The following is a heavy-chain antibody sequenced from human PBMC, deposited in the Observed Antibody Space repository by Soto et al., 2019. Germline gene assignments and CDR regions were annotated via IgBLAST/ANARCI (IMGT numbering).Heavy chain of an antibody. J-gene: IGHJ4*02. V-gene: IGHV5-10-1*01. CDR1: GYSFTSYW. CDR3: ARHLYDILTGYYEALDY. Sequence: GESLKISCKGSGYSFTSYWIGWVRQMPGKGLEWMGRIDPSDSYTNYSPSFQGHVTISADKSISTAYLQWSSLKASDTAMYYCARHLYDILTGYYEALDYXXQGTLVXXSS. CDR2: IDPSDSYT. D-gene: IGHD3-9*01.